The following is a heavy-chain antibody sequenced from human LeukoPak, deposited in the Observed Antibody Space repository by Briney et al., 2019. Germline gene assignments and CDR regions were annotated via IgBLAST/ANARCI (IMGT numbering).Heavy chain of an antibody. Sequence: PSETLSLTCAVSGGSISSSNWWSWVRQPPGKGLEWIGEIYHSGSTNYNPSLKSRVTISVDKSKNQFSLKLSSVTAADTAVYYCARTAGAAAGTGGSIDAFDIWGQGTMVTVSS. V-gene: IGHV4-4*02. CDR2: IYHSGST. D-gene: IGHD6-13*01. CDR1: GGSISSSNW. J-gene: IGHJ3*02. CDR3: ARTAGAAAGTGGSIDAFDI.